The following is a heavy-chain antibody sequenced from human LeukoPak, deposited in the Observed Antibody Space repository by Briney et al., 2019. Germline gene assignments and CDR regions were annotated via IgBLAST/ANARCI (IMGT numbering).Heavy chain of an antibody. CDR1: GGSISSYY. V-gene: IGHV4-59*01. Sequence: SETLSLTCTVSGGSISSYYWSWIRQPPGKGLEWIGYIYYSGSTNYNPSLKSRVNISVDTSKNQFSLKLSSVTAADTAVYYCARDRTYNWIIWGQGTLVTVSS. D-gene: IGHD1-20*01. CDR2: IYYSGST. CDR3: ARDRTYNWII. J-gene: IGHJ4*02.